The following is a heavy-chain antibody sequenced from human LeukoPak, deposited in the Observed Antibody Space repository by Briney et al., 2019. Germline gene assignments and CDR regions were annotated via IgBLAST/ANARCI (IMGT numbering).Heavy chain of an antibody. CDR3: ARGVPYYYDGSRSEYFQH. CDR1: GFTFSSYA. J-gene: IGHJ1*01. D-gene: IGHD3-22*01. V-gene: IGHV3-30-3*01. CDR2: ISYDGSNK. Sequence: GGSLRLSCAASGFTFSSYAMHWVRQAPGKGLEWVAVISYDGSNKYYADSVKGRFTISRDNSKNTLYLQMNSLRAEDTAVYYCARGVPYYYDGSRSEYFQHWGQGTLVTVSS.